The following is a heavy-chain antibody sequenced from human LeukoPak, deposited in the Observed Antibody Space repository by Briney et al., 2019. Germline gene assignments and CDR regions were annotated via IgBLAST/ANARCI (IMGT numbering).Heavy chain of an antibody. Sequence: GGSLRLSCAASGFSFNDYGMSWVRQAPGQGPEWVSGITWNGGSTDYAASVRGRFTISRDNAKNSLYLQMNSLRAEDTAVYYCARVRSGGLYYFDYWGQGTLVTVSS. D-gene: IGHD3-10*01. CDR2: ITWNGGST. CDR3: ARVRSGGLYYFDY. CDR1: GFSFNDYG. J-gene: IGHJ4*02. V-gene: IGHV3-20*04.